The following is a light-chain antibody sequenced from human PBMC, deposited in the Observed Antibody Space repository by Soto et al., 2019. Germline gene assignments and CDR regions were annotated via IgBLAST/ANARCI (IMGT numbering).Light chain of an antibody. CDR1: SSNIGAGYD. CDR3: SADAGNYNYV. J-gene: IGLJ1*01. Sequence: QSVLTQPPSVSGAPGQRVTISCTGSSSNIGAGYDVHGYQQLPGTAPKILIYGNSNRPSGVPDRFSGSKSGNTASLTVSGLQAEDEADYYCSADAGNYNYVFGTGTKVTVL. CDR2: GNS. V-gene: IGLV1-40*01.